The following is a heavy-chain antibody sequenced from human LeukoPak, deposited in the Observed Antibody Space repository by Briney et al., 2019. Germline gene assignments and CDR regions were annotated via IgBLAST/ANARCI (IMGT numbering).Heavy chain of an antibody. V-gene: IGHV1-2*02. Sequence: GASVKVSCKASGYTLTGYYMHWVRLAPGQGLEWMGWINPSSGDTHYAQKFQGRVTMTRDTSISTAYMELSRLSSDDTAVYYCAKNPHEYYFDYWGQGTLVTVSS. CDR1: GYTLTGYY. D-gene: IGHD1-14*01. CDR3: AKNPHEYYFDY. J-gene: IGHJ4*02. CDR2: INPSSGDT.